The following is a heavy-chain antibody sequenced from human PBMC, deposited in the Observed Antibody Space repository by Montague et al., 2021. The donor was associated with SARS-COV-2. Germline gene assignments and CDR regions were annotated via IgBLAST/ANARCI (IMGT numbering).Heavy chain of an antibody. CDR1: GGSINTGGYY. CDR2: IYSSGST. Sequence: TLSLTCSVSGGSINTGGYYWNWIQQSAGKGLEWIGRIYSSGSTNSRPSLKSRVTISLDTSKNQFSLWLSSVTAADTAVYYCARDPGYTSFTRWYFDLWGPGTLVTVSS. CDR3: ARDPGYTSFTRWYFDL. J-gene: IGHJ2*01. V-gene: IGHV4-61*02. D-gene: IGHD5-18*01.